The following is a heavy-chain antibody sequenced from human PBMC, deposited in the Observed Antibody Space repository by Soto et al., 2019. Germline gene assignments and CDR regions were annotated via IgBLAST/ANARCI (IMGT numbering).Heavy chain of an antibody. CDR3: AGGIAARPLGY. D-gene: IGHD6-6*01. V-gene: IGHV4-31*09. Sequence: SETLSLTCTVSGGSISSGGYYWSWIRQHPGKGLEWIGYIYYSGSTYYNPSLKSRVTISVDRSKNQFSLKLSSVTAADTAVYYCAGGIAARPLGYWGKGTLVTVAS. J-gene: IGHJ4*02. CDR2: IYYSGST. CDR1: GGSISSGGYY.